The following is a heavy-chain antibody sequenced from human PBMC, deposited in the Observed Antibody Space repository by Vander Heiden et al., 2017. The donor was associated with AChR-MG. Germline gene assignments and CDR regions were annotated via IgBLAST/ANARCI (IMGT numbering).Heavy chain of an antibody. CDR1: RFTFSSYG. Sequence: QVQLVESGGGVVQPGRSLRLSCAASRFTFSSYGMHWVRQAPGKGLEWVAVIWYDGSNKYYADSVKGRFTISRDNSKNTLYLQMNSLRAEDTAVYYCARDREMATIQAPFDYWGQGTLVTVSS. CDR3: ARDREMATIQAPFDY. D-gene: IGHD5-12*01. V-gene: IGHV3-33*01. J-gene: IGHJ4*02. CDR2: IWYDGSNK.